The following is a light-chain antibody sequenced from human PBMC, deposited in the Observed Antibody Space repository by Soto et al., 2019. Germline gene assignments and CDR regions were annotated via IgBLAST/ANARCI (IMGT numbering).Light chain of an antibody. CDR3: QKYSSVIT. J-gene: IGKJ5*01. V-gene: IGKV1-27*01. CDR2: AAS. Sequence: DIQMTQSPSSLSASVGDRVTITFRASQGISTFLAWYQQKPGQVPKLLISAASTLQSGVPSRFSGSGSGTDFTLTITSLQPEDVATYYCQKYSSVITFGQGTRLEIK. CDR1: QGISTF.